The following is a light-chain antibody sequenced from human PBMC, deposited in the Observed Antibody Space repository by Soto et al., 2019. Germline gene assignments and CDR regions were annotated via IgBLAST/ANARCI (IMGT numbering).Light chain of an antibody. J-gene: IGLJ2*01. V-gene: IGLV4-69*01. CDR3: QTWGTGPYVA. Sequence: QPVLTQSPSASASLGASVKLTCTLSSGHSSYAIAWHQQQTEKGPRYLMKLNSNGSHLKGDGIPDRFSGSSSGAERYLTISSLQSEDEADYYCQTWGTGPYVAFGGGTKLTVL. CDR2: LNSNGSH. CDR1: SGHSSYA.